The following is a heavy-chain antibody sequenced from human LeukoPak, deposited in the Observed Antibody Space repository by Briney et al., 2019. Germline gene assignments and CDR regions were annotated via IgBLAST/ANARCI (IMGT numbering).Heavy chain of an antibody. V-gene: IGHV1-69*05. D-gene: IGHD4-17*01. CDR2: LIPLFGTT. CDR1: GGTFSGYA. Sequence: GASVEVSCKASGGTFSGYAISWVRQAPGQGIEWMGGLIPLFGTTNCTRRFQGRITISTDESTTTAYMELSGLTFEDTAVYYCAGGDPFNYYMDVWGRGTTVSV. J-gene: IGHJ6*03. CDR3: AGGDPFNYYMDV.